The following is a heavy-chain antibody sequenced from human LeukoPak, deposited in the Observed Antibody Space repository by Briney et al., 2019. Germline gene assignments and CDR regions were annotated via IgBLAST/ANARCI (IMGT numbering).Heavy chain of an antibody. Sequence: WASVKVSCKASGYTFTSYDINWVRQATGQGLEWMGWMNPNSGNTGYAQKFQGRVTMTRNTSISTAYMELSSLRSEDTAMYYCARALYDLWSGYYPGGYWGQGTLVTVSS. J-gene: IGHJ4*02. CDR3: ARALYDLWSGYYPGGY. CDR1: GYTFTSYD. D-gene: IGHD3-3*01. CDR2: MNPNSGNT. V-gene: IGHV1-8*01.